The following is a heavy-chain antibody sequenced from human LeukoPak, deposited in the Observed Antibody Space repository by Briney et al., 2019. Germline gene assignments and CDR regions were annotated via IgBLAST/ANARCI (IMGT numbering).Heavy chain of an antibody. J-gene: IGHJ4*02. CDR2: IDPSDSYT. CDR3: ARHWAMTTATRREFDS. Sequence: GESLKISCKGSGYYFINYWISWVRQMPGKGLEWMGRIDPSDSYTNFSPSFEGHITITVDKSINTAFLQWSSLKASDTAVYFCARHWAMTTATRREFDSWGQGTLVTVSS. D-gene: IGHD4-17*01. CDR1: GYYFINYW. V-gene: IGHV5-10-1*01.